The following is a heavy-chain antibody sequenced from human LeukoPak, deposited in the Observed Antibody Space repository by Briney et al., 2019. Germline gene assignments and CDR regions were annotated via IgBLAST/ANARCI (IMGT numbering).Heavy chain of an antibody. CDR1: GFTFSSYA. D-gene: IGHD3-3*01. V-gene: IGHV3-33*08. CDR3: ARGTYYDFWSPDN. Sequence: GGSLRLSCAAPGFTFSSYAMSWVRQAPGKGLEWVAVIWYDGSNKYYADSVKGRFTISRDNSKNTLYLQMNSLRAEDTAVYYCARGTYYDFWSPDNWGQGTLVTVSS. J-gene: IGHJ4*02. CDR2: IWYDGSNK.